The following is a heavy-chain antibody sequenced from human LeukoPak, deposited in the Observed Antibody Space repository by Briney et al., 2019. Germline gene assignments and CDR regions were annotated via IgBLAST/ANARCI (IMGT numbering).Heavy chain of an antibody. V-gene: IGHV3-11*04. J-gene: IGHJ4*02. CDR1: GFTLSDYY. CDR2: ISSSGSTI. CDR3: AREGGRYCSSTRCYYFDY. D-gene: IGHD2-2*01. Sequence: GGSLRLSCAASGFTLSDYYMSWIREARGKGGEWVSYISSSGSTIYYADSVKGRFTISRDNAKNSLYLQMNSLRAEDTAVYYCAREGGRYCSSTRCYYFDYWGQGTLVTVSS.